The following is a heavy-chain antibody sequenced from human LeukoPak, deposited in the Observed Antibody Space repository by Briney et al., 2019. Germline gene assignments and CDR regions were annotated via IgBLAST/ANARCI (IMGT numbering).Heavy chain of an antibody. Sequence: ASVKVSCRVSGYSLSVSTHWLRHVPEKGLEWMGGFEPEEGEHGETIYAQNFEDRLTLTEDTVTDTAYMELVRLTSEDTAVYYCATDRLEIYALHIWGQGTMVTVSS. CDR2: FEPEEGEHGET. CDR1: GYSLSVS. V-gene: IGHV1-24*01. J-gene: IGHJ3*02. D-gene: IGHD1-1*01. CDR3: ATDRLEIYALHI.